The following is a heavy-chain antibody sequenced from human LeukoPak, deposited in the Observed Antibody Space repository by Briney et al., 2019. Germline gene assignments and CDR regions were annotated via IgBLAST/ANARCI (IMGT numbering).Heavy chain of an antibody. D-gene: IGHD2-2*01. CDR1: GFTFSSYA. CDR2: ITGSGGST. V-gene: IGHV3-23*01. CDR3: AKLSPLVVVPAATDAFDI. J-gene: IGHJ3*02. Sequence: GGSLRLSCTASGFTFSSYAMSWVRQAPGKGLEWVSGITGSGGSTFYADSVKGRFTISRDNSKNTLYLQMNSLRAEDTAVYYCAKLSPLVVVPAATDAFDIWGQGTMVTVSS.